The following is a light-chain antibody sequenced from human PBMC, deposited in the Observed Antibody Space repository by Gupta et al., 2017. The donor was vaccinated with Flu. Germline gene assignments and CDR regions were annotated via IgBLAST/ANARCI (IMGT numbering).Light chain of an antibody. Sequence: QSALTQPASVSGSPGQSIIISCTGTSSDIGFDNYISWYQQHPGKAPKLLIFEVNNRPAGISSRFSASKSDNTDSLTISGLQTEDEADEYCSSFTETNARVFGGGTKVTVL. J-gene: IGLJ3*02. CDR2: EVN. CDR3: SSFTETNARV. CDR1: SSDIGFDNY. V-gene: IGLV2-14*01.